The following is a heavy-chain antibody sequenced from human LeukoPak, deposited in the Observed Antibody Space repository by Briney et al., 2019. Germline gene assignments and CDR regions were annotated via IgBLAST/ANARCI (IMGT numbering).Heavy chain of an antibody. CDR3: ARVFRSSSLPFDY. CDR1: GFTFSSYA. Sequence: GGSLRLSCAASGFTFSSYAMHWVRQAPGKGLEWVAVISYDGSNKYYADSVKGRFTISRDNSKNTLYLQMNSLRAEDTAVYYCARVFRSSSLPFDYWGQGTLVTVFS. J-gene: IGHJ4*02. D-gene: IGHD6-6*01. CDR2: ISYDGSNK. V-gene: IGHV3-30-3*01.